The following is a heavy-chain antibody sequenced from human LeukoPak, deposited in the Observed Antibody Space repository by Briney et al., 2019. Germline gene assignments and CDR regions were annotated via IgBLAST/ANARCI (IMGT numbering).Heavy chain of an antibody. CDR2: ILYDGSNK. J-gene: IGHJ4*02. D-gene: IGHD3-10*01. CDR1: GFTFSSYG. CDR3: ARDYASDY. Sequence: PGRSLRLSCAASGFTFSSYGMHWVRQAPGKGLEWVAVILYDGSNKYYADSVKGRFTISRDNSKNSLYLQMSSLRAEDTAVYYCARDYASDYWGQGTLVTVSS. V-gene: IGHV3-30*03.